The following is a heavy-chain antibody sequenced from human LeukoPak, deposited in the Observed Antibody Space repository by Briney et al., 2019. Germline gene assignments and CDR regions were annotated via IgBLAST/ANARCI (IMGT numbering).Heavy chain of an antibody. Sequence: GESLKISCKSSGYSYTSYWIGWVRQMPGKGLEWMSIIYPGDSDTRYSRSFQGQVTISADKSLRTAYLQWGSLKASDTGIYFCARLGGPHSPFDNWGQGTRVIVSS. CDR2: IYPGDSDT. J-gene: IGHJ4*02. CDR1: GYSYTSYW. V-gene: IGHV5-51*01. CDR3: ARLGGPHSPFDN. D-gene: IGHD2-15*01.